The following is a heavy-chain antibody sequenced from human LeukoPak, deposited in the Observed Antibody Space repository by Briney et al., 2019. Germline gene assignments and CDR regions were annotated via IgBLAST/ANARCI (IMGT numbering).Heavy chain of an antibody. Sequence: GGSLRLSCAASGFTFSNHGMHWVRQAPGKGLEWVTFIWFDGSNKNYIDSVKGRFTISRDNSKNTLYLQMNSLRAEDTAVYYCASYIVVVPAATYYFDYWGQGTLVTVSS. J-gene: IGHJ4*02. CDR3: ASYIVVVPAATYYFDY. D-gene: IGHD2-2*01. V-gene: IGHV3-33*01. CDR2: IWFDGSNK. CDR1: GFTFSNHG.